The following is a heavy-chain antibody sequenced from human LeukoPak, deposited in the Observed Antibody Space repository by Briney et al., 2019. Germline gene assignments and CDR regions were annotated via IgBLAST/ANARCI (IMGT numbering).Heavy chain of an antibody. CDR2: IIPIFGTA. V-gene: IGHV1-69*05. D-gene: IGHD3-3*01. CDR3: ARESTIFGRYYYYMDV. CDR1: GGTFSSYA. J-gene: IGHJ6*03. Sequence: SVKVSCKASGGTFSSYAISWVRQAPGQGLEWMGGIIPIFGTANYAQKFQGRVTITTNESTSTAYMELSSLRSEDTAVYYCARESTIFGRYYYYMDVWGKGTTVTVSS.